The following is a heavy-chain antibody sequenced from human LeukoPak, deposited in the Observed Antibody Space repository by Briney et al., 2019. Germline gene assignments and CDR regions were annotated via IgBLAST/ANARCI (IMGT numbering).Heavy chain of an antibody. J-gene: IGHJ4*02. D-gene: IGHD3-22*01. Sequence: GESLKISCQGSGYSFTSYWIGWVRQMPWKGLEWVGIIYPGDSDTRYSPYFQGQVTISADKSISTAYLQWSSLKASDTAMYYCAKGTYYYDSSGYSHGANFDYWGQGTLVTVSS. V-gene: IGHV5-51*01. CDR1: GYSFTSYW. CDR2: IYPGDSDT. CDR3: AKGTYYYDSSGYSHGANFDY.